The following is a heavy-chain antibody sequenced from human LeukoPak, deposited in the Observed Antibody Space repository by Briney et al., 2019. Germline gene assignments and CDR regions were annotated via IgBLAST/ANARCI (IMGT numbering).Heavy chain of an antibody. CDR1: GFTFRDYP. D-gene: IGHD5-12*01. V-gene: IGHV3-64D*06. Sequence: PGGSLRLSCSASGFTFRDYPIHWVRQAPGEGLQYVSAISSAGGTTYYADSVRGRFTISRDNSKNTLYLQMSSLRAEDTALYYCVKVGDSGYGEYYQHWGQGTLVTASS. CDR2: ISSAGGTT. CDR3: VKVGDSGYGEYYQH. J-gene: IGHJ1*01.